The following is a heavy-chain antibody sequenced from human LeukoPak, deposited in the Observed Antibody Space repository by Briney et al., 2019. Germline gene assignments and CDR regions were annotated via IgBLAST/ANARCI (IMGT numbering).Heavy chain of an antibody. CDR2: ISSSSSTI. Sequence: GGSLRLSCAASGFIFSNFGMNWVRQAPGKGLEWVSYISSSSSTIYYADSVKGRFTISRDNAKNSLYLQMNSLRAEDTAVYYCARDRGGSYLITGSTLDYWGQGTLVTVSS. CDR3: ARDRGGSYLITGSTLDY. V-gene: IGHV3-48*01. CDR1: GFIFSNFG. J-gene: IGHJ4*02. D-gene: IGHD1-26*01.